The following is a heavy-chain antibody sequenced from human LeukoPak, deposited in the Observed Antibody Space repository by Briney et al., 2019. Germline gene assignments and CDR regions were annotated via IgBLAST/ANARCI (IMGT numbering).Heavy chain of an antibody. CDR2: IYYSGST. D-gene: IGHD3-3*02. CDR1: GGSISSSCYY. CDR3: ARLSIFFDY. Sequence: SETLSLTCTVSGGSISSSCYYWGWIRQPPGKGLEWIGSIYYSGSTYYNPSLKSRVTISVDTSKNQFSLKLSSVTAADTAVYYCARLSIFFDYWGQGTLVTVSS. J-gene: IGHJ4*02. V-gene: IGHV4-39*01.